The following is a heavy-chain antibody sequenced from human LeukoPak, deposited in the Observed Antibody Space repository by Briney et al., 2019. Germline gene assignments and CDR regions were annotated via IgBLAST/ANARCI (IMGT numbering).Heavy chain of an antibody. J-gene: IGHJ6*02. D-gene: IGHD2-21*02. V-gene: IGHV1-69*13. CDR1: GGTFSIYA. CDR3: ARDGRLYCGGDCYSLREGYYYRMDV. Sequence: SVKVSCKASGGTFSIYAISWVRQAPGQGLEWMGGIIPIFGTANYAQKFQGRVTITADESTSTAYMELSSLRSEDTAVYYCARDGRLYCGGDCYSLREGYYYRMDVWGQGTTVTVSS. CDR2: IIPIFGTA.